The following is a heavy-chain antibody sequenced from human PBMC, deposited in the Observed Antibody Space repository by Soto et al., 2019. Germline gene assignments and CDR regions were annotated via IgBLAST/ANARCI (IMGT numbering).Heavy chain of an antibody. J-gene: IGHJ4*02. D-gene: IGHD6-19*01. Sequence: QVQLVESGGGVVKPGRSLRLSCAASGFTFSSYGMHWVRQAPGKGLEWVAVIWYDGSNKYYADSVKGRFTISRDNSKNTLYLQMNSLRAEDTAVYYCATSPGIAVAWGQGTLVTVSS. CDR3: ATSPGIAVA. CDR1: GFTFSSYG. CDR2: IWYDGSNK. V-gene: IGHV3-33*01.